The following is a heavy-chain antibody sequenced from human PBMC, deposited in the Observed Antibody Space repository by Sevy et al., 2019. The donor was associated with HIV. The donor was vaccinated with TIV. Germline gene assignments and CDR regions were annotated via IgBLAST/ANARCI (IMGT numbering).Heavy chain of an antibody. CDR2: ISSSGSTI. CDR3: ATASPRVADY. J-gene: IGHJ4*02. CDR1: GFTFSSYE. V-gene: IGHV3-48*03. D-gene: IGHD2-15*01. Sequence: GGSLRLSCAASGFTFSSYEMNWVRQAPGKGLEWVSYISSSGSTIYYADSVKGRFTISRDKAKNSLYLQMNSLRAEDTAVYYCATASPRVADYWGQGTLVTVSS.